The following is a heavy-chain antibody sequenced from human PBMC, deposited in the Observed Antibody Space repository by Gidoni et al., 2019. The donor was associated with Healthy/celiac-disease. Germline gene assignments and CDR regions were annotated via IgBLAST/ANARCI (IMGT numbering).Heavy chain of an antibody. CDR2: MSGSGGST. V-gene: IGHV3-23*01. D-gene: IGHD2-21*01. CDR3: AKEVWRAGYWYFDL. Sequence: EFQLLEYGGCLVQPGGSLRLSCAASGFTFSSYAMSWVRQAPGEGVEWVSAMSGSGGSTYYADSGKGRFTISRDNSKNTLYLQMNSLRAEDTAVYYCAKEVWRAGYWYFDLWGRGTLVTVSS. J-gene: IGHJ2*01. CDR1: GFTFSSYA.